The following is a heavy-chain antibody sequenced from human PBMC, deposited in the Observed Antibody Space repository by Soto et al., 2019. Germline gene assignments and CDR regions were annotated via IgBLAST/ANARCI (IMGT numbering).Heavy chain of an antibody. CDR3: STGDDYSNFY. J-gene: IGHJ4*02. Sequence: TLSLTCTVSGGSISSGVYCLSWIRQHPGKGLEWIGYMYNSGSTYYNPSLKSRVTISADTSKNQFSLNLSSMNAADTAVYYCSTGDDYSNFYWGQGTLVTVSS. CDR1: GGSISSGVYC. CDR2: MYNSGST. D-gene: IGHD4-4*01. V-gene: IGHV4-31*03.